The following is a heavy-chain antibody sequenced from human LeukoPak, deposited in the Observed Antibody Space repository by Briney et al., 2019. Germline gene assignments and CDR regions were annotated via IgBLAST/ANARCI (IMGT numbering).Heavy chain of an antibody. V-gene: IGHV3-48*01. J-gene: IGHJ6*04. Sequence: GGSLRLSCAASGFTFSSYSMNWVRQVPGKGLESVSYMSRSGDIIYYADSVKGRFTISRDNAKNSLYLQMNSLRAEDTAVYYCAELGITMIGGVWGKGTTVTISS. CDR2: MSRSGDII. D-gene: IGHD3-10*02. CDR3: AELGITMIGGV. CDR1: GFTFSSYS.